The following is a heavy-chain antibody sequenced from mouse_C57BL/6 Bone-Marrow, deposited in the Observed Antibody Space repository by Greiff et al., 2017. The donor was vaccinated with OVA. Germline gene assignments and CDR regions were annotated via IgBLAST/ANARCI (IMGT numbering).Heavy chain of an antibody. CDR3: ARSTVVATDGYFDV. V-gene: IGHV1-54*01. J-gene: IGHJ1*03. CDR1: GYAFTNYL. D-gene: IGHD1-1*01. CDR2: INPGSGGT. Sequence: VQLQQSGAELVRPGTSVKVSCTASGYAFTNYLIEWVKQRPGQGLEWIGVINPGSGGTNYNEKFKGKATLTADKSSSTAYMQLSSLTSEDSALYFCARSTVVATDGYFDVWGTGTTVTVSS.